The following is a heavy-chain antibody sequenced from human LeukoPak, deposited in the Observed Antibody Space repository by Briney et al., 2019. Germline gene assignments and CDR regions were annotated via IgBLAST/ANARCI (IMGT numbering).Heavy chain of an antibody. CDR1: GGSFSGYY. J-gene: IGHJ5*02. CDR2: INHSGST. V-gene: IGHV4-34*01. Sequence: PSETLSLTCAVYGGSFSGYYWSWIRQPPGKGLEWIGEINHSGSTNYNPSLKSRVTISVDTSKNQFSLKLSSVTAADTAVYYCARADDYDSSGYYFWFDPWGQGTLVTVSS. D-gene: IGHD3-22*01. CDR3: ARADDYDSSGYYFWFDP.